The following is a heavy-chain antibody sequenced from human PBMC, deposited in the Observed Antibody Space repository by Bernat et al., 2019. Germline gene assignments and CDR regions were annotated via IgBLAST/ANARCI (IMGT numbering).Heavy chain of an antibody. CDR2: IVPNGGA. CDR1: GFTLSTFS. Sequence: EVQLVESGGNLVQPGGSLRLSCSVSGFTLSTFSMHWVRQAPGKGLEYVSAIVPNGGANYAYSVKGRFNISSDNSKNTLFLQMKSLRVVVIAVSSCVRDLHVGHDDWGQPDDWGQGTLVTVSS. CDR3: VRDLHVGHDDWGQPDD. J-gene: IGHJ1*01. V-gene: IGHV3-64D*09. D-gene: IGHD3-16*01.